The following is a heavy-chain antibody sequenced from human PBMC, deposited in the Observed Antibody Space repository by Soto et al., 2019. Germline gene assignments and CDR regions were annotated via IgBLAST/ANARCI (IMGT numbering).Heavy chain of an antibody. V-gene: IGHV4-31*03. Sequence: SETLCLTCTVSGGSIGSGGYYWSWIRQHPGKGLEWIGYIYYTGSTYYNPSLKSRVTISVDKSKNEFSLKLTSVTAADTAVYYCASSYGNAWYTYWGQGIQVTVSS. CDR3: ASSYGNAWYTY. J-gene: IGHJ4*02. CDR2: IYYTGST. CDR1: GGSIGSGGYY. D-gene: IGHD6-13*01.